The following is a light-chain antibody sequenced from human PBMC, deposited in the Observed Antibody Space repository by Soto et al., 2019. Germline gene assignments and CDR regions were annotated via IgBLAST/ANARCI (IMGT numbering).Light chain of an antibody. CDR3: SSYTSISTLYV. CDR2: EVS. V-gene: IGLV2-14*01. Sequence: LTQPASVSGSPGQSITISCTGTSSDIRGYNYVSWYQQNPGKAPKLLIYEVSNRPSGISDRFSGSKSGNTASLTISGLQAEDEADYYCSSYTSISTLYVFGTGTKVTVL. CDR1: SSDIRGYNY. J-gene: IGLJ1*01.